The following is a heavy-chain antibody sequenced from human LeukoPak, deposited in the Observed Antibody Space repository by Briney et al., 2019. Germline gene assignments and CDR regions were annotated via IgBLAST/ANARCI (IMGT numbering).Heavy chain of an antibody. V-gene: IGHV4-59*08. Sequence: PSETLSLTCTVSGGSISSYYWSWIRQPPGKGLEWIGYIYYSGRTKYNPPLKSRVTISVDTSKNQFSLMLSSVTAADTAMYYCARHHTIQTGTGVFDYWGQGTLVTVSS. CDR1: GGSISSYY. CDR3: ARHHTIQTGTGVFDY. D-gene: IGHD1/OR15-1a*01. J-gene: IGHJ4*02. CDR2: IYYSGRT.